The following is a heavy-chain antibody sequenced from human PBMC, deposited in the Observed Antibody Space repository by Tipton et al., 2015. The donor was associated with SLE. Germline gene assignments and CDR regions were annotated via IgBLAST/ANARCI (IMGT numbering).Heavy chain of an antibody. CDR2: ISSSSSYT. Sequence: SLRLSCAASGFTFSDYYMSWIRQAPGKGLEWVSYISSSSSYTNYADSVKGRFTISRDNAKNSLYLQMNSLRAEDTAVYYCARVPITMVRGVIRYYFDYWGQGTLVTVSS. D-gene: IGHD3-10*01. J-gene: IGHJ4*02. V-gene: IGHV3-11*06. CDR1: GFTFSDYY. CDR3: ARVPITMVRGVIRYYFDY.